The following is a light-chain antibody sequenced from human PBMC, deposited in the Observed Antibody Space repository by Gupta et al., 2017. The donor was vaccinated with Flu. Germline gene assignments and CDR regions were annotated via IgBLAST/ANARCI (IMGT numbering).Light chain of an antibody. J-gene: IGLJ2*01. CDR1: SSKIGNNY. Sequence: QSVLTQPPSVSAAPGQKVPISCSGISSKIGNNYVSWYQQFPGTAPKLLIYDHDKRPSGIPDRFSGSKSGTSATLGITGLQTGDEADYYCGAWDSTLTGAVFGGGTKLTVL. CDR2: DHD. CDR3: GAWDSTLTGAV. V-gene: IGLV1-51*01.